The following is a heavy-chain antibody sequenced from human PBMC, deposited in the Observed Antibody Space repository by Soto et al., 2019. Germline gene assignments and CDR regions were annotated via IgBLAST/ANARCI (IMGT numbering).Heavy chain of an antibody. J-gene: IGHJ4*02. CDR1: GFTFSVYW. V-gene: IGHV3-7*04. D-gene: IGHD1-26*01. CDR3: ARGDWEPDF. Sequence: EVQLVESGGGLVQPGGSLRLSCAASGFTFSVYWMSWVRQVPGKGLEWVANTKQDGSEKYYVDSVKGRFTVSRDNAKNSRYLHMNGVRTADTVVYSGARGDWEPDFWGRGTLVTVAS. CDR2: TKQDGSEK.